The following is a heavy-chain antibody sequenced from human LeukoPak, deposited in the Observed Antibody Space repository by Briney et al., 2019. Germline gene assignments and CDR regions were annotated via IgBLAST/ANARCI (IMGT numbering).Heavy chain of an antibody. CDR1: GGTFSSYA. Sequence: ASVKVSCKASGGTFSSYAISWVGQAPGQGREWMGRIIPILGMANYAQKFQGRVTITAHKSTSTAYMELSSLRSEDTAVYYSTIEGNYGSMRFDPWGQGTLVTVSS. CDR2: IIPILGMA. V-gene: IGHV1-69*04. D-gene: IGHD3-10*01. J-gene: IGHJ5*02. CDR3: TIEGNYGSMRFDP.